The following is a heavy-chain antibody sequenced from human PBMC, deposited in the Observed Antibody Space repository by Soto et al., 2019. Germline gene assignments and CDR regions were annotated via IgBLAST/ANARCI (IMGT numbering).Heavy chain of an antibody. D-gene: IGHD2-2*01. CDR1: GGSFTPYY. Sequence: PSETLSLTCAVYGGSFTPYYWGWIRQPPGKGLEWIGEIYHTGSTNYNPSLKSRVTLSADTSKNQFSLKLTSVTAADTALYYCARILPVVPSVLASRTRGMDVWGQGTTVTSP. CDR2: IYHTGST. V-gene: IGHV4-34*01. CDR3: ARILPVVPSVLASRTRGMDV. J-gene: IGHJ6*02.